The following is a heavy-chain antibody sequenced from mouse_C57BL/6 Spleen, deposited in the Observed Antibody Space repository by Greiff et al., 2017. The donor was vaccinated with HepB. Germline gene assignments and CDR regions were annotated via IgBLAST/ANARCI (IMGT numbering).Heavy chain of an antibody. CDR3: ARGPYGSSRYFDV. CDR1: GFTFSDYG. J-gene: IGHJ1*03. Sequence: EVKLVESGGGLVKPGGSLKLSCAASGFTFSDYGMHWVRQAPEKGLEWVAYISSGSSTIYYADTVKGRFTISRDNAKNTLFLQMTSLRSEDTAMYYCARGPYGSSRYFDVWGTGTTVTVSS. V-gene: IGHV5-17*01. D-gene: IGHD1-1*01. CDR2: ISSGSSTI.